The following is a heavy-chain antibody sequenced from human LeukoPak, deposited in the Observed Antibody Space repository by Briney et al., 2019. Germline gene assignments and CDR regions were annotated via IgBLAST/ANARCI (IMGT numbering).Heavy chain of an antibody. Sequence: SETLSLTCTVSGDSISSYYWSWIRQPPGKGLEWIGYIYYSGSTNYNPSLKSRVTISVDTSKNQFSLKLSAATAADTAVYYCARDQRRAFDIWGQGTMVTVSS. CDR3: ARDQRRAFDI. CDR2: IYYSGST. V-gene: IGHV4-59*01. J-gene: IGHJ3*02. CDR1: GDSISSYY.